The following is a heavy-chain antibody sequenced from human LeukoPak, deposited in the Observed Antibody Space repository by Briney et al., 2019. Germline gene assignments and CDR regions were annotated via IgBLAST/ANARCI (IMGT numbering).Heavy chain of an antibody. CDR1: GGSISSGDYY. CDR2: INYSGRT. J-gene: IGHJ4*02. V-gene: IGHV4-30-4*01. D-gene: IGHD2-15*01. CDR3: ARTKLGFCSGGSCYRYFDN. Sequence: SETLSLTCTVSGGSISSGDYYWSWIRQPPGKGPEWIGYINYSGRTYYNPSLKSRVTISVDTSKNQFSLNLSSVTAADTAVYFCARTKLGFCSGGSCYRYFDNWGQGTLVTVSS.